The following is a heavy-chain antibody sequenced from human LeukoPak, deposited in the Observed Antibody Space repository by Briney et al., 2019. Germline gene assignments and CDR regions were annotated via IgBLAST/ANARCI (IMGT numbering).Heavy chain of an antibody. J-gene: IGHJ4*02. Sequence: SETLSLTQPVAGASISSGGYYWGWIRQPPGKGLERIGYIYYSGSTNYNPALKSRVTISVDTSKNQFSLKLSSVTAADTAVYYCARRYSSGWYFDYWGRGTLVTVSS. CDR2: IYYSGST. V-gene: IGHV4-61*08. D-gene: IGHD6-19*01. CDR1: GASISSGGYY. CDR3: ARRYSSGWYFDY.